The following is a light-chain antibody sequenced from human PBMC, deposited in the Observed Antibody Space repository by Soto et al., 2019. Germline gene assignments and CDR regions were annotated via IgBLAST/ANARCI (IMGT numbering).Light chain of an antibody. V-gene: IGLV2-11*01. J-gene: IGLJ2*01. CDR1: TALGGYSS. CDR3: CAYAGSVV. Sequence: QSALTQPRSVSGSPGQSVTISCTGTTALGGYSSVSWYQQHPGEGPKLMIYDVNRRPSGVPDRFSGSKSGNTASLTISGIQAEDEADYYCCAYAGSVVFGGGTKLTVL. CDR2: DVN.